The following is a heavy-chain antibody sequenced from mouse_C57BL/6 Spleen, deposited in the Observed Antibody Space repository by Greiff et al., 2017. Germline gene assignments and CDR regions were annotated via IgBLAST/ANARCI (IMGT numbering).Heavy chain of an antibody. Sequence: VQLKQSGAELVKPGASVKLSCKASGYTFTSYWMHWVKQRPGQGLEWIGMIHPTSGSTNYNEKFKSKATLTVDKSSSTAYMQLSSLTSEDSAVYYCARLASCAYWGQGTLVTVSA. CDR2: IHPTSGST. CDR1: GYTFTSYW. CDR3: ARLASCAY. J-gene: IGHJ3*01. V-gene: IGHV1-64*01.